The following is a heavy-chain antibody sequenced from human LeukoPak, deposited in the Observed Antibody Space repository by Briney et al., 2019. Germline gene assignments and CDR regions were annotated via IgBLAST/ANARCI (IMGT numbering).Heavy chain of an antibody. J-gene: IGHJ4*03. D-gene: IGHD6-6*01. V-gene: IGHV4-34*01. CDR2: IDHRGSS. Sequence: PSETLSLTCAVHGESFSAYFWGWIRQVPGKGLEWIGEIDHRGSSNYNPPLKSRATISVDTSKNHFSLSLTSVTAPDTAVYYCATRSSTLAAARCFDDWGQGTVVTVSS. CDR1: GESFSAYF. CDR3: ATRSSTLAAARCFDD.